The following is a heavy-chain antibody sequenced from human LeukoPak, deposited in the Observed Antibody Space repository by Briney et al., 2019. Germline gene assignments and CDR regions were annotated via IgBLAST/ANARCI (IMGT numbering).Heavy chain of an antibody. CDR1: GGSFSGYY. CDR2: INHSGST. D-gene: IGHD5-18*01. Sequence: KASETLSLTCAVYGGSFSGYYWSWIRQPPGKGLEWIGEINHSGSTNYNPSLKSRVTISVDTSKNQFSLKLSSVTAADTAVYYCARGRDSYGDYWGQGTLVTVSS. CDR3: ARGRDSYGDY. J-gene: IGHJ4*02. V-gene: IGHV4-34*01.